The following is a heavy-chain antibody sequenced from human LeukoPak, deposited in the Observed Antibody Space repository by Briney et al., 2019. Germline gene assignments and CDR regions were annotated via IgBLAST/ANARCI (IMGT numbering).Heavy chain of an antibody. D-gene: IGHD2-15*01. CDR1: GGSISSGSYY. Sequence: SETLSLTCTVSGGSISSGSYYWSWIRQPAGKGLEWIGRIYTSGSTNYNPSLKSRVTISVDTSKNQFSLKLSSVTAADTAVYYCARDWRAVVAATRDNWFDPWGQGTLVTVSS. CDR3: ARDWRAVVAATRDNWFDP. J-gene: IGHJ5*02. CDR2: IYTSGST. V-gene: IGHV4-61*02.